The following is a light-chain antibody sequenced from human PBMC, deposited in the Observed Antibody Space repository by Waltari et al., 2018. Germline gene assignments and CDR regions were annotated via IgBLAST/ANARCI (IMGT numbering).Light chain of an antibody. CDR3: AAWDDSLNAWV. CDR2: INN. V-gene: IGLV1-44*01. CDR1: TSNIGSNT. J-gene: IGLJ3*02. Sequence: QSGLTQPPSASGTPGQRVTISCSGSTSNIGSNTVNWYQQVPGTAPKLLSFINNQRPSGVTARFSGSKSGTSASLAISGLQSEDEADYSCAAWDDSLNAWVFGGGTKLTVL.